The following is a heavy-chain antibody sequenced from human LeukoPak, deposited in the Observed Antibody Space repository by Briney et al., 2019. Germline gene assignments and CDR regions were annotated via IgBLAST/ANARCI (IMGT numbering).Heavy chain of an antibody. CDR1: GFTFSSYA. J-gene: IGHJ6*03. CDR2: IRYDGSNK. V-gene: IGHV3-30*02. Sequence: PGGSLRLSCAASGFTFSSYAMHWVRQAPGKGLEWVAFIRYDGSNKYYADSVKGRFTISRDNSKNTLYLQMNSLRAEDTAVYYCARDKDGDDYYYYYYMDVWGKGTTVTVSS. D-gene: IGHD2-15*01. CDR3: ARDKDGDDYYYYYYMDV.